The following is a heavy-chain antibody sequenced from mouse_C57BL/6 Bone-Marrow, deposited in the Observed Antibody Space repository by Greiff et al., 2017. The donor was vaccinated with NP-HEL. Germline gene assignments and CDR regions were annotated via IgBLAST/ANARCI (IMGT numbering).Heavy chain of an antibody. D-gene: IGHD2-4*01. Sequence: VQLQQSGPGLVKPSQSLSLTCSVTGYSITSGYYWNWIRQFPGNKLEWMGYISYDGSNNYNPSLKNRIPITRDTSKNQFFLKLNSVTTEDTATYYCASGYYDYEDWGQGTLVTVSA. CDR3: ASGYYDYED. CDR1: GYSITSGYY. CDR2: ISYDGSN. J-gene: IGHJ3*01. V-gene: IGHV3-6*01.